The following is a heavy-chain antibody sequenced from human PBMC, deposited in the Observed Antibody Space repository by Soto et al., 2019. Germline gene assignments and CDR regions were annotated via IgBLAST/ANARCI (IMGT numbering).Heavy chain of an antibody. CDR1: AFTFSIYN. CDR3: ARVVYYDSSGYQY. D-gene: IGHD3-22*01. Sequence: PGRSLRLSCAASAFTFSIYNMNWVRQAPEKGLEWVSSISGNSSYIYYADSVKGRFTISRDNAKNSLYLQMNSLRAEDTAVYYCARVVYYDSSGYQYWGQGALVTVSS. CDR2: ISGNSSYI. V-gene: IGHV3-21*01. J-gene: IGHJ4*02.